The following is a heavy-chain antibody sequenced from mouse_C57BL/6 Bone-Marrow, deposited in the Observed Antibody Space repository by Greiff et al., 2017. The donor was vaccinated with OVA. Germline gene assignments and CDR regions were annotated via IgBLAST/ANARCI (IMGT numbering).Heavy chain of an antibody. J-gene: IGHJ4*01. V-gene: IGHV1-15*01. D-gene: IGHD2-5*01. CDR2: IDPETGGT. Sequence: QVQLKQSGAELVRPGASVTLSCKASGYTFNDYEMHWVKQTPVHGLEWIGAIDPETGGTAYNQKFKGKAILTADKSSSTAYMELRSLTSEDSAVYYCTRTYYSNYCYAMDYWGQGTSVTVSS. CDR3: TRTYYSNYCYAMDY. CDR1: GYTFNDYE.